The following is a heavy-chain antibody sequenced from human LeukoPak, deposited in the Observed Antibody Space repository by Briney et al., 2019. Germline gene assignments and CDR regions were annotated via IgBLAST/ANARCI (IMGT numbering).Heavy chain of an antibody. CDR2: IYTSGST. Sequence: SETLSLTCTVSGCSIRSYYWSWIRQPAGKGLEWIGRIYTSGSTNYNHSLKSRVTISVDTSKNQFSLKLSSVTAADTAVYYCAREMWAAAGTTYDWFDPWGQGTLVTVSS. CDR3: AREMWAAAGTTYDWFDP. J-gene: IGHJ5*02. D-gene: IGHD6-13*01. CDR1: GCSIRSYY. V-gene: IGHV4-4*07.